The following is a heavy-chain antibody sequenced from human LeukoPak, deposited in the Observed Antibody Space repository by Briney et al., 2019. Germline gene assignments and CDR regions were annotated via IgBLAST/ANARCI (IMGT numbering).Heavy chain of an antibody. CDR2: IIPILGIA. V-gene: IGHV1-69*04. Sequence: SVTVTCKASGGTFSSYTISWVRQAPGPGLEWMGRIIPILGIANYAQKFQGRVTITADKSTSTAYMELSSLRSEDTAVYYCARDISSSPLAGNWGQGTVVTVSS. CDR3: ARDISSSPLAGN. CDR1: GGTFSSYT. D-gene: IGHD6-6*01. J-gene: IGHJ4*02.